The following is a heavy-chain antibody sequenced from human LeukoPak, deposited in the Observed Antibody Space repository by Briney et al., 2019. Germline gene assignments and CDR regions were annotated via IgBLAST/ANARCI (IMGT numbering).Heavy chain of an antibody. Sequence: GGSLRLSCAASGFTFSSYAMSWVRQAPGKGLEWVANIKQDGSEKYYVDSVKGRFTISRDNAKNSLYLQMNSLRAEDTAVYYCARDGYSSSWYLGIYYYYYGMDVWGQGTTVTVSS. CDR2: IKQDGSEK. CDR3: ARDGYSSSWYLGIYYYYYGMDV. CDR1: GFTFSSYA. J-gene: IGHJ6*02. V-gene: IGHV3-7*03. D-gene: IGHD6-13*01.